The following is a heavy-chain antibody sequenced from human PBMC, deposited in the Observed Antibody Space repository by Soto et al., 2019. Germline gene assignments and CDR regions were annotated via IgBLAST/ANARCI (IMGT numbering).Heavy chain of an antibody. V-gene: IGHV1-69*06. CDR3: ARDDTVTHFYGMDV. CDR1: GGTFSSYA. CDR2: INPICGTA. D-gene: IGHD4-17*01. Sequence: SVKVSCKASGGTFSSYAISWVRQAPGQGLEWMGWINPICGTANYAQKFQGRVTMTADKSTSTAYMELSRLRSDDTAVYYCARDDTVTHFYGMDVWGQGTTVTVSS. J-gene: IGHJ6*02.